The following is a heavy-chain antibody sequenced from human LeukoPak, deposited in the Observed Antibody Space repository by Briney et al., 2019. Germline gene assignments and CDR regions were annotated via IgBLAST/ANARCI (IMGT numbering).Heavy chain of an antibody. CDR3: ARGYDFWSGYSL. D-gene: IGHD3-3*01. V-gene: IGHV3-48*01. J-gene: IGHJ4*02. CDR1: GFTFSSYS. CDR2: ISSSSSTI. Sequence: GGSLRLSSAASGFTFSSYSMNWVRQAPGKGLEWVSYISSSSSTIYYADSVKGRFTISRDNAKNSLYLQMNSLRAEDTAVYYCARGYDFWSGYSLWGQGTLVTVSS.